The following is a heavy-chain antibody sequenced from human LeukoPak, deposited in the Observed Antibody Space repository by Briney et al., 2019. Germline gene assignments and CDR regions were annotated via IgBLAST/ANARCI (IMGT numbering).Heavy chain of an antibody. CDR1: GGSISSYY. V-gene: IGHV4-59*01. Sequence: ETLSLTCTVSGGSISSYYWSWIRQPPGKGLEWIGYIYYSGSTNYNPSLKSRVTISVDTSKNQFSLKLSSVTAADTAVYYCARDSFDILTGNWFDPWGQGTLVTVSS. CDR2: IYYSGST. J-gene: IGHJ5*02. D-gene: IGHD3-9*01. CDR3: ARDSFDILTGNWFDP.